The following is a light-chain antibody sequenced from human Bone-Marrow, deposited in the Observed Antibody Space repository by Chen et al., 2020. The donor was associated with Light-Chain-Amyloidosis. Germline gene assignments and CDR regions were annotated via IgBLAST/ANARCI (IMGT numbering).Light chain of an antibody. CDR1: PSVGSN. CDR3: QQYNNWPPWT. Sequence: EIVMTQSPATLSVSPGERATLSCRASPSVGSNLAWYQQKPGQAPRLLIYGASTRATGIPARFSGSGSGTEFTLTISSLQSEDFAVYYCQQYNNWPPWTFGPGTKVEIK. CDR2: GAS. J-gene: IGKJ1*01. V-gene: IGKV3-15*01.